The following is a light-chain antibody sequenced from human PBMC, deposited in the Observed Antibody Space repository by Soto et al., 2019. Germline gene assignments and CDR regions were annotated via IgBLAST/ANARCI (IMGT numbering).Light chain of an antibody. CDR2: DAS. CDR3: QKSSNWPALT. J-gene: IGKJ4*01. V-gene: IGKV3-11*01. CDR1: QSVSSY. Sequence: EIVLTQSPATICLSSVEGATLSCRSSQSVSSYLAWYQQKPGQAHRLLIYDASNRATGIPARFSGSGSGTDFTLTIRRLEPEDFAVYYCQKSSNWPALTVGGGNTGDIK.